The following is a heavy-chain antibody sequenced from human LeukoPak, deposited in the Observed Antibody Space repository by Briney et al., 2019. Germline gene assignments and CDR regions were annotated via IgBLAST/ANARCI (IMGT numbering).Heavy chain of an antibody. Sequence: PGGSLRLSCEGSGFSFGTYGMSWVRHAPGRGLEWVATISGSGVSIYYAESVKDRFSIFRDNNENTVTLQMHSLRAEDTALYYCAKVGWYGDLEHWGQGTQVVVSS. CDR3: AKVGWYGDLEH. CDR1: GFSFGTYG. J-gene: IGHJ1*01. V-gene: IGHV3-23*01. CDR2: ISGSGVSI. D-gene: IGHD3-10*01.